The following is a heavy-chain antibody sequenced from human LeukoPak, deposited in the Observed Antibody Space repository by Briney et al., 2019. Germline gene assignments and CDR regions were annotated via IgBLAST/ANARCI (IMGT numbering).Heavy chain of an antibody. Sequence: GGSLRLSCAASGFTFSTYAMSWVRQAPGMGLEWVSADSGSGISTYYADSVKGRFTISRDNSKNTLYLQMNSLRAEDTAVYYCAKDRLTVTSPKGYWGQGTLVTVSS. CDR2: DSGSGIST. CDR1: GFTFSTYA. V-gene: IGHV3-23*01. J-gene: IGHJ4*02. D-gene: IGHD4-17*01. CDR3: AKDRLTVTSPKGY.